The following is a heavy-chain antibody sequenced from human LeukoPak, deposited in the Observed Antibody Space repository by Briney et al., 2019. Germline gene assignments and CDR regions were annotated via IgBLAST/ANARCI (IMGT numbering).Heavy chain of an antibody. Sequence: GGSLRLSCAASGFTFDDYGMSWVRQAPGKGLEWVSGINWNGGSTGYADSVKGRFTISRDNAKNSLYLQMNSLRAEDTAVYYCAKPQYRAEYFQHWGQGTLVTVSS. CDR1: GFTFDDYG. CDR3: AKPQYRAEYFQH. V-gene: IGHV3-20*04. J-gene: IGHJ1*01. D-gene: IGHD2-2*02. CDR2: INWNGGST.